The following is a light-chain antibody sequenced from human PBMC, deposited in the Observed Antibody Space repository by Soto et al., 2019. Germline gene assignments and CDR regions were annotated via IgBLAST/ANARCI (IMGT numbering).Light chain of an antibody. CDR3: SSYAGSNNYV. J-gene: IGLJ1*01. Sequence: QSVLTQPPSASGSPGQSVTISCTGTSGDVGGYNYVSWYQQHPGKAPQLMIFEVSERPSGVPDRFSASKSGNTASLTVSGLQAEDEADYYCSSYAGSNNYVFGTGTKLTVL. CDR2: EVS. V-gene: IGLV2-8*01. CDR1: SGDVGGYNY.